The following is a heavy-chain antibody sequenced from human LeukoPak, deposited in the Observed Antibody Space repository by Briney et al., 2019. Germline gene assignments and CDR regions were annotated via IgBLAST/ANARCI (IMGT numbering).Heavy chain of an antibody. V-gene: IGHV4-59*01. CDR1: GGSISSYY. CDR3: ARDPGSGSYFLIYYYYGMDV. D-gene: IGHD3-10*01. J-gene: IGHJ6*04. Sequence: SETLSLTCTVSGGSISSYYWSWIRQPPGKGLEWIGYIYYSGSTNYNPSLKSRVTISVDTSKNQFSLKLSSVTAADTAVYYCARDPGSGSYFLIYYYYGMDVWGKGTTVTVSS. CDR2: IYYSGST.